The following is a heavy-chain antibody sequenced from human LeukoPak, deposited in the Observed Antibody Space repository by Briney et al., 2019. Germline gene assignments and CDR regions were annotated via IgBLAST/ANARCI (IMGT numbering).Heavy chain of an antibody. J-gene: IGHJ4*02. Sequence: SQTLSLTCTFSGTSISSSYWSWIRQPPGRGLEWIAYIYYSGSTNYNPSLKSRVTISVDTSKNQFSLKLSSVTAADTAVYYCARDSSVYYFDYWGQGTLVTVSS. CDR3: ARDSSVYYFDY. D-gene: IGHD3-22*01. V-gene: IGHV4-59*01. CDR2: IYYSGST. CDR1: GTSISSSY.